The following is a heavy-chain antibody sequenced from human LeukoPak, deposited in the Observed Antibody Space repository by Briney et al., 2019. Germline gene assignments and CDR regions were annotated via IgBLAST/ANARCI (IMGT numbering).Heavy chain of an antibody. D-gene: IGHD3-22*01. CDR1: GGTFSSYA. Sequence: AAVKVSCKASGGTFSSYAISWVRQAPGQGLEWMGRIIPILGIANYAQKFQGRVTITADKSTSTAYMELSSLRSEDTAVYYCARDNYYDSSGPLRLDYWGQGTLVAVSS. CDR3: ARDNYYDSSGPLRLDY. J-gene: IGHJ4*02. V-gene: IGHV1-69*04. CDR2: IIPILGIA.